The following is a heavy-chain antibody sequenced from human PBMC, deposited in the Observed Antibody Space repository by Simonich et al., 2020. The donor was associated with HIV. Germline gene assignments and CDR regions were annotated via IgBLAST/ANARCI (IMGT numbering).Heavy chain of an antibody. D-gene: IGHD6-6*01. Sequence: QVQLQQWGAGLLKPSENLSLTCAVYGGSFSVYYWSWIRQPPGKGLEWIGEINHSGSTNYSPSLMSRVTISLDPSKNQFSLKLSSVTAADTAVYYCARQSLAARLFDDWGQGTLVTVSS. J-gene: IGHJ4*02. V-gene: IGHV4-34*02. CDR1: GGSFSVYY. CDR3: ARQSLAARLFDD. CDR2: INHSGST.